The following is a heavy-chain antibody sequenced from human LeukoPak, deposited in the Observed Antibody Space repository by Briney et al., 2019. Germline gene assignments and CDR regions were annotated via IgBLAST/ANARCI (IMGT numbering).Heavy chain of an antibody. CDR1: GYTFTSYD. CDR2: MNPNSGNT. D-gene: IGHD2-2*01. CDR3: ARFKRGRIVVVPAALDY. Sequence: ASVKVSCKASGYTFTSYDINWVRQATGQGLEWMGWMNPNSGNTGYAQKLQGRVTMTTDTSTSTAYMELRSLRSDDTAVYYCARFKRGRIVVVPAALDYWGQGTLVTVSS. V-gene: IGHV1-8*01. J-gene: IGHJ4*02.